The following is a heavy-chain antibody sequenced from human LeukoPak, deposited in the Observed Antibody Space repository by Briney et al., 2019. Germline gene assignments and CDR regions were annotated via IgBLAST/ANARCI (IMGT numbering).Heavy chain of an antibody. J-gene: IGHJ4*02. CDR2: IDHSGSI. Sequence: PSETLSLTCTVSGYSISSGNYWGWIRQPPGQGLEWMGSIDHSGSIYYNPSLKSRVTISVDTSKNQFSLKVSSVTAADTAVYYCARVMDYYDGTGYPPPAAADYWGQGTLVTVSS. CDR1: GYSISSGNY. CDR3: ARVMDYYDGTGYPPPAAADY. V-gene: IGHV4-38-2*02. D-gene: IGHD3-22*01.